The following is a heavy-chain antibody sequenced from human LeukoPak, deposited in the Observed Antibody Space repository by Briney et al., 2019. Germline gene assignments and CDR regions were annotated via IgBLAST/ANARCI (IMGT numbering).Heavy chain of an antibody. CDR3: ARVVPVHEYYNSYMDV. CDR2: LTRGSSNI. D-gene: IGHD1-1*01. Sequence: GGSLRLSCEASGFPFMTYAMNWVRQSPEKGLEWVAFLTRGSSNIQYAESVKGRFTISRDNGKDSLFLQMNSLRAEDTAVYYCARVVPVHEYYNSYMDVWGKGTTVTVSS. CDR1: GFPFMTYA. V-gene: IGHV3-48*01. J-gene: IGHJ6*03.